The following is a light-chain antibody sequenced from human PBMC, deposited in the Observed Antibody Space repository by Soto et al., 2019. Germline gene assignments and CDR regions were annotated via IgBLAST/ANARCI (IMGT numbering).Light chain of an antibody. J-gene: IGKJ1*01. CDR1: QSVSSN. V-gene: IGKV3-15*01. Sequence: EFVLTQSPGSLSLSPGERATLSCRASQSVSSNLAWYQQKPGQAPRLLIYGASTRATGIPARLSGSGSGTEFTLTISSLQSEDFAVYYCQQYNNWPSTFGQGTNVDIK. CDR3: QQYNNWPST. CDR2: GAS.